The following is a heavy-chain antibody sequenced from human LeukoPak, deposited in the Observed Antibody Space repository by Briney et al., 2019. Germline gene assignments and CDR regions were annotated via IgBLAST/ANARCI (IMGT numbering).Heavy chain of an antibody. CDR1: DGSVSSGNYY. J-gene: IGHJ2*01. Sequence: SETLSLTCTVSDGSVSSGNYYWSWIRQPPGKGLEWIGYIYYSGSTNYNPSLKSRVTISVDTSKNQFSLKLTSVTAADTAVYYCARGVGAVYWYFDLWGRGTLVTVSS. CDR3: ARGVGAVYWYFDL. V-gene: IGHV4-61*01. D-gene: IGHD1-26*01. CDR2: IYYSGST.